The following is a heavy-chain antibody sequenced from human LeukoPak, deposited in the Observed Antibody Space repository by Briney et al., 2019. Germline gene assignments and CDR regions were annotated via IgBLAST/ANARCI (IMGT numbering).Heavy chain of an antibody. V-gene: IGHV4-59*01. CDR1: GGSISSYY. J-gene: IGHJ3*02. Sequence: SETLSLTCTVSGGSISSYYWSWLRQPPGKGLEWIGYIYYSGSTNYNPSLKSRVTISVDTSKNQFSLKLSSVTAADTAVYYCARAHGGSNDLYNIVVVPAASLAFDIWGQGTMVTVSS. CDR2: IYYSGST. D-gene: IGHD2-2*01. CDR3: ARAHGGSNDLYNIVVVPAASLAFDI.